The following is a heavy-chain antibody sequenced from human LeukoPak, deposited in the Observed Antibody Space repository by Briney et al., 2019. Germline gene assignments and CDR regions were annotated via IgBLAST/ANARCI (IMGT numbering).Heavy chain of an antibody. Sequence: GASVKVSCKASGGTFTSYAISWVRQAPGQGLEWMGGIIPIFGTANYAQKFQGRVTITADESTSTAYMELSSLRSEDTAVYYCARGSSQYGSGTYTVDYWGQGTLVTVSS. CDR1: GGTFTSYA. CDR3: ARGSSQYGSGTYTVDY. J-gene: IGHJ4*02. CDR2: IIPIFGTA. D-gene: IGHD3-10*01. V-gene: IGHV1-69*13.